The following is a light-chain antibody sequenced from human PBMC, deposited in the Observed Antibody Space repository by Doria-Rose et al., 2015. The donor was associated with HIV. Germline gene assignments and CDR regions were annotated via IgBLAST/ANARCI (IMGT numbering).Light chain of an antibody. V-gene: IGKV3-20*01. J-gene: IGKJ1*01. CDR2: DGS. CDR1: QSFSSTY. Sequence: TQSPGTLSLSPGERATLSCRASQSFSSTYLAWYQQKPGQAPSLLIYDGSTRATGIPDRFSASDSGTDFTLTVNRLEPEDFALYYCHQYGTSWTFGQGTKVEI. CDR3: HQYGTSWT.